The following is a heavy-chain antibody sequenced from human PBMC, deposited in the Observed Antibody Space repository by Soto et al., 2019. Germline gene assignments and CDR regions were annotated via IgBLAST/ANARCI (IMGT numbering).Heavy chain of an antibody. CDR1: GGSISSGDYY. V-gene: IGHV4-30-4*01. J-gene: IGHJ6*02. CDR2: IYYSGST. Sequence: QVQLQESGPGLVKPSQTLSITCTVSGGSISSGDYYWSWIRQPPGKGLEWIGYIYYSGSTYYNPSLKSRVTISVVTSKNQFSLKLSSVTAADTAVYYCASAESGFSQGQYYYGMDVWGQGTTVTVSS. D-gene: IGHD3-3*01. CDR3: ASAESGFSQGQYYYGMDV.